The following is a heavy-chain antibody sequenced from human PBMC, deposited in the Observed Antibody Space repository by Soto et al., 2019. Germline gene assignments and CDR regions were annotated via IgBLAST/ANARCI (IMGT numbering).Heavy chain of an antibody. J-gene: IGHJ4*02. CDR3: SRGCVSFSCFYD. V-gene: IGHV1-3*05. Sequence: QVQLVQSGAEEKKPGASMKVSCKASGYTFTSYVILWVRQAPGQGREWMGSINAGNGDTRYSQNFQGRVTITTETSASTAYMELSSLKSEDTAVYSCSRGCVSFSCFYDWGQGTLVSVSS. CDR2: INAGNGDT. CDR1: GYTFTSYV. D-gene: IGHD2-15*01.